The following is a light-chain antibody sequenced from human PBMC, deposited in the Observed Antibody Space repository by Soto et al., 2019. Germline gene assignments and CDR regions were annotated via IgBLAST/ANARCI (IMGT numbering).Light chain of an antibody. CDR3: QHYDSFWS. J-gene: IGKJ1*01. CDR1: QSVDSR. V-gene: IGKV1-5*01. CDR2: DAS. Sequence: DIQMTESPSTLSASIGDRVTITCRASQSVDSRLAWYQQKPGKAPKLLVYDASTLETGVQSRFSGSGSGAEFTLTITGLKPEDIATYSCQHYDSFWSFGQGTKVDIK.